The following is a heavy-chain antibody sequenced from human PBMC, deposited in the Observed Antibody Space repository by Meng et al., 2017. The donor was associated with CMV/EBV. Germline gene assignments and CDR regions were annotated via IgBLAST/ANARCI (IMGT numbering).Heavy chain of an antibody. CDR2: IRTHNGDT. CDR3: ARGEGNYYFDN. J-gene: IGHJ4*02. Sequence: ASVKVSCKTSGYLFSTYSMIWVRQAPGQGLEWMAWIRTHNGDTMYAQKVQGRVTVTTDTSTNTAYMELRSLTSDDTAVYYCARGEGNYYFDNWGQGTLVTVSS. V-gene: IGHV1-18*01. CDR1: GYLFSTYS.